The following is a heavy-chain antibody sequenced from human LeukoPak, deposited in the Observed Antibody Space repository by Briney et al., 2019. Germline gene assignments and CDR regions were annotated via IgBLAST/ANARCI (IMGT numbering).Heavy chain of an antibody. Sequence: ASVKVSCKASGGTFSSYAISWVRQAPGQGLEWMGGIIPIFGTANYAQKFQGRVTITTDESTSTAYMELSSLRSEDTAVYYCARGTHSGSSNYYYYYMDVWGKGTTVTVSS. CDR2: IIPIFGTA. J-gene: IGHJ6*03. CDR3: ARGTHSGSSNYYYYYMDV. D-gene: IGHD1-26*01. V-gene: IGHV1-69*05. CDR1: GGTFSSYA.